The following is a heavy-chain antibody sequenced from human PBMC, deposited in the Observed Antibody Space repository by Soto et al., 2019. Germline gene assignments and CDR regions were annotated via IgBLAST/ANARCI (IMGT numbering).Heavy chain of an antibody. V-gene: IGHV4-31*03. CDR3: ARAPGDYFDY. Sequence: QVQLQESGPGLVKPSQTLSLTCTVSGGSISSGYYWSWIRQHPGKGLEWIVYIYYSGSTYYNPSLKSRVTMSVDTSTNQFSLKLSSVTAADTAVYYCARAPGDYFDYWGQGTLVTVSS. CDR1: GGSISSGYY. J-gene: IGHJ4*02. CDR2: IYYSGST.